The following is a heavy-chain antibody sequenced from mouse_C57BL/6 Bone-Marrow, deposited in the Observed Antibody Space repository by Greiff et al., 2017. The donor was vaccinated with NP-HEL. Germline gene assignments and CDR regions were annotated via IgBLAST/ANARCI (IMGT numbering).Heavy chain of an antibody. CDR3: ARITTVVTYYYAMDY. J-gene: IGHJ4*01. CDR1: GYTFTDYY. CDR2: IFPGSGST. Sequence: VQLQQSGPELVKPGASVKISCKASGYTFTDYYINWVKQRPGQGLEWIGWIFPGSGSTYYNEKFKGKATINVDKSSSTAYMLLSILTSEDSAVYFCARITTVVTYYYAMDYWGQGTSVTVSS. D-gene: IGHD1-1*01. V-gene: IGHV1-75*01.